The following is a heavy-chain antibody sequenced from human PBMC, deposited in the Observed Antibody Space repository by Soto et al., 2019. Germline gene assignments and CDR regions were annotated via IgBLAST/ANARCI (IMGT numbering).Heavy chain of an antibody. J-gene: IGHJ4*02. D-gene: IGHD6-25*01. V-gene: IGHV3-74*01. CDR1: EFTFSNYW. Sequence: EVQLVESGGGLVQPGGSLRLSCAASEFTFSNYWMHWVRQAPGKGLVWVSRISGDGSSTSHADSVTGRFTISRDNAKNTLYVHRNSLRAGDTGVYFCARGKVAAGCDDWGQGDLVTVSS. CDR2: ISGDGSST. CDR3: ARGKVAAGCDD.